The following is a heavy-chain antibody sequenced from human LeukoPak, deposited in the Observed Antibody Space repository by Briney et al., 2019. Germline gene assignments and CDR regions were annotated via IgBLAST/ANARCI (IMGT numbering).Heavy chain of an antibody. CDR3: ARESRGVLNYFDY. D-gene: IGHD3-22*01. V-gene: IGHV1-18*04. CDR1: GYTFTSYY. CDR2: ISAYNGNT. J-gene: IGHJ4*02. Sequence: ASVKVSCKASGYTFTSYYMHWVRQAPGQGLEWMGWISAYNGNTNYAQKLQGRVTMTTDTSTSTAYMELRSLRSDGTAVYYCARESRGVLNYFDYWGQGTLVTVSS.